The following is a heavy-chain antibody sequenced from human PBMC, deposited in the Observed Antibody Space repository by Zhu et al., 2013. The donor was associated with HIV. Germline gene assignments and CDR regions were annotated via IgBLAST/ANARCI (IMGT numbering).Heavy chain of an antibody. CDR3: ARVGYDSSGYYFLAAQPPNAFDI. Sequence: QVQLVQSGAEVKKPGASVKVSCKASGYTFTGYYMHWVRQAPGQGLEWMGWINPNSGGTNYAQKFQGRVTMTRDTSISTAYMELSRLRSDDTAVYYCARVGYDSSGYYFLAAQPPNAFDIWAKGQWSPSLQ. V-gene: IGHV1-2*02. J-gene: IGHJ3*02. CDR2: INPNSGGT. CDR1: GYTFTGYY. D-gene: IGHD3-22*01.